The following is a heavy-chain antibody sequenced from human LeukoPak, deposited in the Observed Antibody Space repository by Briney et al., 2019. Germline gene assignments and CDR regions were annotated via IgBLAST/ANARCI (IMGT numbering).Heavy chain of an antibody. V-gene: IGHV3-48*03. Sequence: GGSLRLSCAASGFTFSSYEMNWVRQAPGKGLEWVSYISSSGSTIYYADSVKGRFTISRDNAKNSLYLQMNSLRAEDTALYYCARVYNWNDMDYWGQGTLVTVSS. CDR2: ISSSGSTI. CDR3: ARVYNWNDMDY. CDR1: GFTFSSYE. J-gene: IGHJ4*02. D-gene: IGHD1-20*01.